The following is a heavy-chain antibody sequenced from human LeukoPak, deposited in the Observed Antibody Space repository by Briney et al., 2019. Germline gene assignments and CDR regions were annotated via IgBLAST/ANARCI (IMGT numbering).Heavy chain of an antibody. CDR2: IYSGGST. CDR1: GFIFSDHY. CDR3: ARATVVTSAFDY. Sequence: GGSLRLSCAASGFIFSDHYMDWVRQAPGKGLEWVSVIYSGGSTYYADSVKGRFTISRDNSKNTLYLQMNSLRAEDTAVYYCARATVVTSAFDYWGQGTLVTVSS. J-gene: IGHJ4*02. V-gene: IGHV3-66*01. D-gene: IGHD4-23*01.